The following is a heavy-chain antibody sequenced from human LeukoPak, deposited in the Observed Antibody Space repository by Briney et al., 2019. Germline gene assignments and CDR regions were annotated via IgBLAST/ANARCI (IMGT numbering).Heavy chain of an antibody. V-gene: IGHV3-48*03. CDR3: ARSLIPLGMDV. CDR1: GFTFSSYE. J-gene: IGHJ6*01. CDR2: MSSSGTTI. D-gene: IGHD2-21*01. Sequence: PGGSLRLSCAASGFTFSSYEVIWVRQAPGKGLEWVSYMSSSGTTIHYVDSVKGRFRNSRDNAKNTVYLEMNSLRSEDTAVYYCARSLIPLGMDVWGQGTTVTVS.